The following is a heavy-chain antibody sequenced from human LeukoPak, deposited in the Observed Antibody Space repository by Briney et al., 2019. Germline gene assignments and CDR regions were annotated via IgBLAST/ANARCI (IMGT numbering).Heavy chain of an antibody. CDR1: GFTFSSYA. V-gene: IGHV3-23*01. CDR2: ISGSGGST. Sequence: PGGSLRLSYVASGFTFSSYAMSWVRQAPGKGLEWVSAISGSGGSTYYADSVKGRFTISRDNSKNTLYLQMNSLRAEDTAVYYCAKPYYYDSSGYYQPFDYWGQGTLVTVSS. D-gene: IGHD3-22*01. J-gene: IGHJ4*02. CDR3: AKPYYYDSSGYYQPFDY.